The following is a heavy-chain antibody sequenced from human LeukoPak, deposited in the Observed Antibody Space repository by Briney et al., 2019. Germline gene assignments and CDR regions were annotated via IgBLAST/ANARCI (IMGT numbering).Heavy chain of an antibody. V-gene: IGHV4-31*03. Sequence: SETLSLTCTVSGGSVSRGGYYWNWIRQHPGKGLEWIGFTSYSEGTYYNPSLMSRITISVDRSQNQSSLKMRDVTAADTAVYFCATADWESFYFDSWGQGALVAVSS. CDR3: ATADWESFYFDS. CDR2: TSYSEGT. D-gene: IGHD1-26*01. CDR1: GGSVSRGGYY. J-gene: IGHJ4*02.